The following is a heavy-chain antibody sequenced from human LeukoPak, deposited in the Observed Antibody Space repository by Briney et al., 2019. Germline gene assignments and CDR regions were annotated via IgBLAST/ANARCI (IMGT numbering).Heavy chain of an antibody. Sequence: PGGSLRLSCAASGFTLSNYWMHWVRQAPGGGLVWVSRVDPDGTTTNYADSVTGRFTTSRDNAKNSLYLQMNSLRAEDTALYYCASLIAAYYFDYWGQGTLVTVSS. J-gene: IGHJ4*02. CDR2: VDPDGTTT. CDR3: ASLIAAYYFDY. V-gene: IGHV3-74*01. CDR1: GFTLSNYW. D-gene: IGHD6-25*01.